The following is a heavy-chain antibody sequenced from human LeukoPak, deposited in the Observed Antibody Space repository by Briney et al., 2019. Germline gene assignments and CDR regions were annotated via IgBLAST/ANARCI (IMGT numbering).Heavy chain of an antibody. CDR2: ISGSGGST. J-gene: IGHJ4*02. Sequence: GGSLRLSCAASGFTFSNFAISWVRQAPGKGLEWVSAISGSGGSTYYADSVKGRFTISRDNSKNTLYLQMNSLRAEDTAVYYCAKDVTPQGTYDSSGYYYDYFDYWGQGTLVTVSS. CDR1: GFTFSNFA. CDR3: AKDVTPQGTYDSSGYYYDYFDY. V-gene: IGHV3-23*01. D-gene: IGHD3-22*01.